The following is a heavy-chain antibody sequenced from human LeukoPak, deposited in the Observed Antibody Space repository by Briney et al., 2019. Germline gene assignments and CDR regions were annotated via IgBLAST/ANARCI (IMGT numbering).Heavy chain of an antibody. CDR1: GFTFSSYS. CDR3: ARVRGDYAFDY. CDR2: ISSSSSTI. J-gene: IGHJ4*02. D-gene: IGHD4-17*01. V-gene: IGHV3-48*01. Sequence: GGSLRLSCAASGFTFSSYSMNWVRQAPGKGLEWVSYISSSSSTIYYADSVKGRFTISRDNAKNSLYLQMNSLRAEDTAVYYRARVRGDYAFDYWGQGTLVTVSS.